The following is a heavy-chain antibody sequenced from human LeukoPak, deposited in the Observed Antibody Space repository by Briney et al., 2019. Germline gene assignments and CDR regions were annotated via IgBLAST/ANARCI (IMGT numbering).Heavy chain of an antibody. V-gene: IGHV4-34*01. D-gene: IGHD3-16*02. CDR3: ARVSLWAAYFDY. J-gene: IGHJ4*02. CDR1: GGSFSGYY. Sequence: PSETLSLTCAVYGGSFSGYYWSWIRQPPGKGLEWIGEINHSGSTNYNPSLKSRVTISVDTSKNQFSLKLSSVTAADTAVYYRARVSLWAAYFDYWGQGTLVTVSS. CDR2: INHSGST.